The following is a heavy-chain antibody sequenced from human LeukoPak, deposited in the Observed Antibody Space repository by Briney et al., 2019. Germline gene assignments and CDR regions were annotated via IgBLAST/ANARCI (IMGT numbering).Heavy chain of an antibody. CDR3: ARSLPYGTTWYGRTDF. D-gene: IGHD6-13*01. Sequence: GGSLRLSCAASGFPFNAYWMTWVRQAPGKGLEWVANIRQDGDTKYYVDSVKGRFTISRDNAMNSLYLQMNSLRAEDTAIYYCARSLPYGTTWYGRTDFWGQGTLVTVSS. V-gene: IGHV3-7*03. CDR1: GFPFNAYW. CDR2: IRQDGDTK. J-gene: IGHJ4*02.